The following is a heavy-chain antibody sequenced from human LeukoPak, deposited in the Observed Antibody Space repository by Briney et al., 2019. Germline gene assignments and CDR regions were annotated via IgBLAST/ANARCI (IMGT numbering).Heavy chain of an antibody. D-gene: IGHD6-25*01. V-gene: IGHV3-23*01. Sequence: GGSLRLSCAPSGFTFSNYAMSWVRQAPGEGLEWVSTISGSGASTYYADSAKGRLTLSRDTSENTLYLQMNSLRAEDTAVYYCARGQRSDYWGQGALVTVSS. CDR2: ISGSGAST. CDR1: GFTFSNYA. CDR3: ARGQRSDY. J-gene: IGHJ4*02.